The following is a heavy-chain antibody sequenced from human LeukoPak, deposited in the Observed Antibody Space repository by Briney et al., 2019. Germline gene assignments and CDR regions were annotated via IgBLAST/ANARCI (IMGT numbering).Heavy chain of an antibody. CDR1: GYTFTGYY. Sequence: ASVKVSCKASGYTFTGYYMHWVRQAPGQGLEWMGWINPNSGGTNYAQKFQGRVTMTRDTSISTAHMELSRLRSDDTAVYYCARDGMVGAAAGRIYYYYGMDVWGQGTTVTVSS. CDR3: ARDGMVGAAAGRIYYYYGMDV. CDR2: INPNSGGT. D-gene: IGHD6-13*01. J-gene: IGHJ6*02. V-gene: IGHV1-2*02.